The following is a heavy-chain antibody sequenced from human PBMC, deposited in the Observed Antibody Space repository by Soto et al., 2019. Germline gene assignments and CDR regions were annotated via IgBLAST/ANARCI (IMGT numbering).Heavy chain of an antibody. Sequence: QVQLQESGPGLVKPSETLSLTCTVSGGSISSYYWSWIRQPPGKGLEWIGYIYYSGSTNYNPCLXVXVXISXDTSKTPFSLNLSSVTAADTAVYYCARVWGGAFDFWGQGTMVTVSS. CDR2: IYYSGST. CDR3: ARVWGGAFDF. CDR1: GGSISSYY. J-gene: IGHJ3*01. V-gene: IGHV4-59*01. D-gene: IGHD3-10*01.